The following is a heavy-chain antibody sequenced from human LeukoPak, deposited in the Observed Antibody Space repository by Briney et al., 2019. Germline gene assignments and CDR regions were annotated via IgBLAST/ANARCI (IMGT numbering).Heavy chain of an antibody. D-gene: IGHD3-16*02. CDR3: AKGPTPYVWGSYPDF. Sequence: PGRSLRLSCSASGFTFNNYAMTWVRQAPGRGLEWVSVISGSGGNTAYAKSMKGRFTISRDNSKSTLYLQMNSLRVEDTAVYYCAKGPTPYVWGSYPDFWGQGTLVTVSS. J-gene: IGHJ4*02. CDR1: GFTFNNYA. CDR2: ISGSGGNT. V-gene: IGHV3-23*01.